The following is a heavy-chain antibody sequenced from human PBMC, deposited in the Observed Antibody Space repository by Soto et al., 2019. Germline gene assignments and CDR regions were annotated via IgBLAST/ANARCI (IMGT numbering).Heavy chain of an antibody. D-gene: IGHD3-3*01. V-gene: IGHV3-23*01. Sequence: GGSLRLSCAASGFTFSSYAMSWVRQAPGKGLEWVSAISTSGDTTYYADSVKGRFTISRDNSKNTLYLQMNSLRAEDTAVYYCAKSLRAVYYYGMDVWGQGTTVTVYS. CDR2: ISTSGDTT. J-gene: IGHJ6*02. CDR1: GFTFSSYA. CDR3: AKSLRAVYYYGMDV.